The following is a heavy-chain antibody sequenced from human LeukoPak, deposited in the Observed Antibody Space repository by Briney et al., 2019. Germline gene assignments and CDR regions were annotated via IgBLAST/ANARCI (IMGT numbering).Heavy chain of an antibody. J-gene: IGHJ3*02. CDR1: GYSISSGYY. CDR3: ARERAYYYDSSGYPRAFDI. V-gene: IGHV4-38-2*02. D-gene: IGHD3-22*01. CDR2: IYHSGST. Sequence: SETLSLTCTVSGYSISSGYYWGWIRQPPGQGLEWIGSIYHSGSTYYNPSLKSRVTISVDTSKNQFSLKLSSVTAADTAVYYCARERAYYYDSSGYPRAFDIWGQGTMVTVSS.